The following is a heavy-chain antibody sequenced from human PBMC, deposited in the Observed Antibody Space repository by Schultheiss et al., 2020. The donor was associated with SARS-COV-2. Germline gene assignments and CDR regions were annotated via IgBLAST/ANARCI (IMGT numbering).Heavy chain of an antibody. CDR2: IYTSGST. J-gene: IGHJ4*02. Sequence: SETLSLTCTVSGGSVSSGSYYWSWIRQPAGKGLEWIGRIYTSGSTNYNPSLKSRVTISVDTSKNQFSLKLSSVTAADTAVYYCARGGIVATRPLFDYWGQGTLVTVSS. D-gene: IGHD5-12*01. CDR3: ARGGIVATRPLFDY. V-gene: IGHV4-61*02. CDR1: GGSVSSGSYY.